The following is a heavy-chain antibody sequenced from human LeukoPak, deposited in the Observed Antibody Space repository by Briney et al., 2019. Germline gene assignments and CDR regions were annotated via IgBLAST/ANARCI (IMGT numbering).Heavy chain of an antibody. J-gene: IGHJ6*02. CDR3: ARDGHDDILTGYYDCVIYYYGMDV. D-gene: IGHD3-9*01. V-gene: IGHV1-18*01. CDR2: ISAYNGNT. CDR1: GYTFTSYG. Sequence: ASVKVSCKASGYTFTSYGISWVRQAPGQGLEWMGWISAYNGNTNYAQKLQGRVTMTTDTSTSTAYMELRSLRSDDTAVYYCARDGHDDILTGYYDCVIYYYGMDVWGQGTTVTVSS.